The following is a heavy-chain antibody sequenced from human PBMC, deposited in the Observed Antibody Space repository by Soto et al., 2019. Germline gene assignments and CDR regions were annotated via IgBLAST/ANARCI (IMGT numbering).Heavy chain of an antibody. CDR3: ARIIAAAGGRRYFDL. Sequence: QVKLVESGGGLVKPGGSLRLSCAASGFTFSDYYMNSRSTYTNYADSVKGRFTISRDNAKNSLYLQMNSLRAEDTAVYYCARIIAAAGGRRYFDLWGRGTLVTVSS. V-gene: IGHV3-11*05. J-gene: IGHJ2*01. D-gene: IGHD6-13*01. CDR2: SRSTYT. CDR1: GFTFSDYY.